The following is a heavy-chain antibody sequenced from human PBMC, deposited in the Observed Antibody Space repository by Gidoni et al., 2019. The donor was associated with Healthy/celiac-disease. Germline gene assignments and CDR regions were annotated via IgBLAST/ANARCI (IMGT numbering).Heavy chain of an antibody. V-gene: IGHV4-34*01. CDR1: GGSFSGSY. Sequence: QLQLQQWGAGPLKPSETLSLTAPVSGGSFSGSYRSWIRQPPGKGLEWIGEINHSGSTNYNPSLKSRVTISVDTSKNQFSLKLSSVTAADTAVYYCARGKVHFDYWGQGTLVTVSS. CDR2: INHSGST. J-gene: IGHJ4*02. D-gene: IGHD2-2*01. CDR3: ARGKVHFDY.